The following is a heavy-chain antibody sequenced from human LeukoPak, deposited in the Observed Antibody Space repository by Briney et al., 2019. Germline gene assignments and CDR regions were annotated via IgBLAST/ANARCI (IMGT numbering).Heavy chain of an antibody. J-gene: IGHJ4*02. CDR3: ARAEEYYYDNSGYYCDY. D-gene: IGHD3-22*01. CDR2: IHYSGST. V-gene: IGHV4-39*01. Sequence: PSETLSLTCTVSGGSISSSTYYWGWIRQPPGKGLEWIGSIHYSGSTHYNPSLKSRVTTSVDTSKNQFSLKLNSVTAADTAVYYCARAEEYYYDNSGYYCDYWGQGTLVTVSS. CDR1: GGSISSSTYY.